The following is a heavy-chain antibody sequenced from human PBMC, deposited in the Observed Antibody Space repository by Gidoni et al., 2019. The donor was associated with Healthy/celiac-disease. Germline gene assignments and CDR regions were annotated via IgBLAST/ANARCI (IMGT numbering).Heavy chain of an antibody. CDR1: GFTFSGSA. CDR2: IRSKANSYAT. V-gene: IGHV3-73*01. Sequence: EVQLVESGGGLVQPGGSLKLPCAASGFTFSGSAMHWVRQASGKGLEWVGRIRSKANSYATAYAASVKGRFTISRDDSKNTAYLQMNSLKTEDTAVYYCTRPDGGEIGYWGQGTLVTVSS. J-gene: IGHJ4*02. CDR3: TRPDGGEIGY. D-gene: IGHD3-10*01.